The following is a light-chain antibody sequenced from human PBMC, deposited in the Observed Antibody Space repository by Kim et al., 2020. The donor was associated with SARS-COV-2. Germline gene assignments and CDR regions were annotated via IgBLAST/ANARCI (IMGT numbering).Light chain of an antibody. J-gene: IGLJ3*02. V-gene: IGLV2-14*03. CDR1: SSEVGAYDY. Sequence: GQSITISCTGTSSEVGAYDYVSCFQQHPGKVPKLIIYDVSQRPSGISSRFSGSKSGYTASLTISGLQAEDSADYYCSSYTTSRTWVFGGGTQLTVL. CDR3: SSYTTSRTWV. CDR2: DVS.